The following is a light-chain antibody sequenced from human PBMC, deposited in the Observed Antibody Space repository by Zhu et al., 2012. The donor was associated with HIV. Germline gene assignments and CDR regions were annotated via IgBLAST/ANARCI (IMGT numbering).Light chain of an antibody. CDR3: QQSSNWPPGLT. V-gene: IGKV3-11*01. CDR2: GAS. Sequence: EIVLTQSPATLSLSPGDTATLSCRASQSVSANLAWYQQKPGQAPRLLIYGASNRATGIEARFSGSGSRTDFTLTISNLEPEDFAVYHCQQSSNWPPGLTFGGGTKVEIK. J-gene: IGKJ4*01. CDR1: QSVSAN.